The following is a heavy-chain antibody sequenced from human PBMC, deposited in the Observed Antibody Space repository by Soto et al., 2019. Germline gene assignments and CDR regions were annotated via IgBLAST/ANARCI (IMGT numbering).Heavy chain of an antibody. V-gene: IGHV1-69*02. CDR3: ARGRSVTPYYFDY. D-gene: IGHD4-17*01. Sequence: QVQLVQSGAEVKKPGSSVKVSCKASGGTFSSYTISWVRQAPGQGLEWMGRIIPILGIANYAQKFQGRVRTTLDXXTSTAYMELSSLRAEDTAVYYCARGRSVTPYYFDYWGQGTLVTVSS. J-gene: IGHJ4*02. CDR2: IIPILGIA. CDR1: GGTFSSYT.